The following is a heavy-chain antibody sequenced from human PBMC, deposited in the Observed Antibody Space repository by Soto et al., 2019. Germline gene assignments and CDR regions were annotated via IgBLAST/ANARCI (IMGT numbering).Heavy chain of an antibody. J-gene: IGHJ6*02. CDR1: GFTFSSYS. D-gene: IGHD6-19*01. CDR3: ARGRIAVAGTHYYYYGMDV. V-gene: IGHV3-21*01. Sequence: EVQLVESGGGLVKPGGSLRLSCAASGFTFSSYSMNWVRQAPGKGLEWVSSISSSSSYIYYADSVKGRFTISRDNAKNSLYLQMNSLRAEDTAVYYCARGRIAVAGTHYYYYGMDVWGQGTTVTVSS. CDR2: ISSSSSYI.